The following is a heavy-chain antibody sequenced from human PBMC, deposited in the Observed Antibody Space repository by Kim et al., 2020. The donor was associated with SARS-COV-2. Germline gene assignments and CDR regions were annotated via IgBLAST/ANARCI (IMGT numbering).Heavy chain of an antibody. CDR3: AKADSSWD. J-gene: IGHJ4*02. Sequence: GSLRLSCAASGFTFSSYGMHWVRQAPGKGLEWVAVISYDGSNKYYADSVKGRFTISRDNSKNTLYLQMNSLRAEDTAVYYCAKADSSWDWGQGTLVTVSS. CDR2: ISYDGSNK. CDR1: GFTFSSYG. D-gene: IGHD3-22*01. V-gene: IGHV3-30*18.